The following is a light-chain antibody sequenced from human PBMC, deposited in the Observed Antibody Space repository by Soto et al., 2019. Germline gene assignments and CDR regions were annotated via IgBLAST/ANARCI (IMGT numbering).Light chain of an antibody. CDR1: QDIRAD. CDR3: LQHNSYPIT. Sequence: DTQMTQSPSSLSASVGYGVTITCRSSQDIRADLAWYQQKPGQAPKRPIYLTSNLQSGVPSRFSGSGSGTEFTLTISSLQPADFGTYFCLQHNSYPITFGHGTKVDIK. J-gene: IGKJ3*01. V-gene: IGKV1-17*01. CDR2: LTS.